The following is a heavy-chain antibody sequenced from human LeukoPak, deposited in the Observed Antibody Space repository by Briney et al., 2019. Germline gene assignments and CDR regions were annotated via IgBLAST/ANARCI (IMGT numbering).Heavy chain of an antibody. J-gene: IGHJ3*02. CDR3: ARYYDSSGRAPGGIDI. D-gene: IGHD3-22*01. V-gene: IGHV3-53*01. CDR1: GFSVSSNH. CDR2: MYIGGTP. Sequence: GGSLRLSCAASGFSVSSNHMTWVRQAPGKGLEWVSVMYIGGTPDYADSVKGRLTISRDNSKNTLYLQMDSLRAEDTAVYYCARYYDSSGRAPGGIDIWGQGTMVTVSS.